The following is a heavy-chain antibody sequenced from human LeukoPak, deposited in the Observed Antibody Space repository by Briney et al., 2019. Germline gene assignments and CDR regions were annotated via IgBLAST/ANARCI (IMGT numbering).Heavy chain of an antibody. J-gene: IGHJ4*02. Sequence: ASVKVSCKASGYTFTSYYMHWVRQAQGQGNERMGIINPSRGTTTYAQKFQRRLTMTSDPSTSTVYMELSSLRSEDTAVYYCPRDISSWYKMQYYFDYWGQGTLVTVSS. CDR3: PRDISSWYKMQYYFDY. D-gene: IGHD6-13*01. CDR2: INPSRGTT. V-gene: IGHV1-46*03. CDR1: GYTFTSYY.